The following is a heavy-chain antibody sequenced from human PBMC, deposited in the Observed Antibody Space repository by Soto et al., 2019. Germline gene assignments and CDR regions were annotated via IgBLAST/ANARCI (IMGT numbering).Heavy chain of an antibody. CDR1: GFTFSSYW. Sequence: VGSLRLSCAASGFTFSSYWMHWVRQAPGKGLVWVSRINSDGSSTSYADSVKGRFTISRDNAKNTLYLQMNSLRAEDTAVYYCARVSGYYYYYGMDVWGQGTTVTVSS. CDR2: INSDGSST. J-gene: IGHJ6*02. V-gene: IGHV3-74*01. D-gene: IGHD1-26*01. CDR3: ARVSGYYYYYGMDV.